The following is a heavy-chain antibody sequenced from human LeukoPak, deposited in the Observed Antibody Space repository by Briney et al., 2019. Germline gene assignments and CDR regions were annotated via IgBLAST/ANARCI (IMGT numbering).Heavy chain of an antibody. CDR1: GGTFSSYA. D-gene: IGHD6-13*01. CDR3: ASQTPIAAVPI. V-gene: IGHV1-69*04. J-gene: IGHJ4*02. CDR2: IIPILGIA. Sequence: VASVKVSCKASGGTFSSYAISWVRQAPGQGLEWMGRIIPILGIANYAQKFQGRVTITADKSTSTAYMELSSLRSEDTAVYYCASQTPIAAVPIWGQGTLVTVSS.